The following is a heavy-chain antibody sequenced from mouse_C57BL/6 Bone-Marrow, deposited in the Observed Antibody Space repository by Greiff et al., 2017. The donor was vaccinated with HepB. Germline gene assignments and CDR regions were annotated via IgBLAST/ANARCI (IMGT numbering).Heavy chain of an antibody. D-gene: IGHD1-1*01. CDR1: GYSITSGYD. J-gene: IGHJ1*03. CDR2: ISYSGST. V-gene: IGHV3-1*01. Sequence: DVKLVESGPGMVKPSQSLSLTCTVTGYSITSGYDWHWIRHFPGNKLEWMGYISYSGSTNYNPSLKSRISITHDTSKNHFFLKLNSVTTEDTATYYCTRDRDYGSSRGYFDVWGTGTTVTVSS. CDR3: TRDRDYGSSRGYFDV.